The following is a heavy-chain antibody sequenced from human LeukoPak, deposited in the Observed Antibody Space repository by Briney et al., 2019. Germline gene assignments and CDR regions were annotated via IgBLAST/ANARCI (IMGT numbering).Heavy chain of an antibody. J-gene: IGHJ6*03. CDR2: INPNSGGT. CDR1: GYTFTGYY. CDR3: ARGFIAARRRGPKSKNYYMDV. V-gene: IGHV1-2*04. Sequence: GASVKVSCKASGYTFTGYYMHWVRQAPGQGLEWMGWINPNSGGTNYAQKFQGWVTMTRDTSISTAYMELSSLRSEDTAVYYCARGFIAARRRGPKSKNYYMDVWGKGTTVTVSS. D-gene: IGHD6-6*01.